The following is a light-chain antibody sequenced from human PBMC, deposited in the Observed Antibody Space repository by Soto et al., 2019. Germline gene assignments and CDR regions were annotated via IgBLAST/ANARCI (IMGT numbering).Light chain of an antibody. J-gene: IGKJ2*01. CDR2: GGS. CDR1: QSVRSTY. Sequence: VLTQSPGTLSLSPGERATLSCRAGQSVRSTYLAWYQQKPGQAPRLLIYGGSNRATGIPDKFSGSWSGTDFTLTISRLEPEDSAVYYCQQYDNSPMYSFGQGTKLEIK. V-gene: IGKV3-20*01. CDR3: QQYDNSPMYS.